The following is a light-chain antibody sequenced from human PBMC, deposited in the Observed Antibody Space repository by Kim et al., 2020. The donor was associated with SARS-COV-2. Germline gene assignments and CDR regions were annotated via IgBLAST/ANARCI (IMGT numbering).Light chain of an antibody. CDR2: SAS. CDR3: QQYGSSPLT. CDR1: QSVSSIS. V-gene: IGKV3-20*01. J-gene: IGKJ4*01. Sequence: SPGERATLSCRASQSVSSISLAWYQQKPGQAPRLLIYSASSRATGIPERFSGGGAGTDFTLTISRLEPEDFAVYYCQQYGSSPLTFGGGTKVDIK.